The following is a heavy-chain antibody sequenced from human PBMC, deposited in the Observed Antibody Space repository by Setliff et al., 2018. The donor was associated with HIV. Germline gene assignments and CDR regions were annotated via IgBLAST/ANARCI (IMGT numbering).Heavy chain of an antibody. CDR2: INHSGGT. CDR1: GGSFSGYS. V-gene: IGHV4-34*09. D-gene: IGHD3-3*01. Sequence: TLSLTCAVYGGSFSGYSWSWIRQPPGKGLEWIGEINHSGGTNYNPSLKSRVTISIDTSKNQFSLKLSSVTAADTAIYYCARVPRITTLRNAFDIWGQGTMVTVSS. J-gene: IGHJ3*02. CDR3: ARVPRITTLRNAFDI.